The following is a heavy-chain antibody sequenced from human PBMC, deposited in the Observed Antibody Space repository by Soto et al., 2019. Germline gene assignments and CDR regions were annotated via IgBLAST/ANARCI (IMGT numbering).Heavy chain of an antibody. Sequence: SVKVSCKASGYAFTSYGISWVRQAPGQGLEWMGWISAYNGNTNYEQKIQARVTMTTDTSPSTAYMELRRLRSDATAVYYCARDIPVVPAAISYYYYGMDVWG. CDR3: ARDIPVVPAAISYYYYGMDV. J-gene: IGHJ6*04. D-gene: IGHD2-2*02. CDR1: GYAFTSYG. CDR2: ISAYNGNT. V-gene: IGHV1-18*04.